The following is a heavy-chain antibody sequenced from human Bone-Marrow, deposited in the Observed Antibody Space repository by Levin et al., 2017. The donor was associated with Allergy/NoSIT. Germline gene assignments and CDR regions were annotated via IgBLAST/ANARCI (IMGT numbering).Heavy chain of an antibody. CDR2: IKLGGSDK. CDR3: ARGRLREPEFAFDL. V-gene: IGHV3-7*01. D-gene: IGHD2-21*02. CDR1: EFIFSAYW. J-gene: IGHJ3*01. Sequence: GESLKISCAASEFIFSAYWMNWVRQAPGKGLEWVANIKLGGSDKYYVDSVKGRFTISRDNAKNSLYLQMNSLRAEDTAIYYCARGRLREPEFAFDLWGRGTMVTVSS.